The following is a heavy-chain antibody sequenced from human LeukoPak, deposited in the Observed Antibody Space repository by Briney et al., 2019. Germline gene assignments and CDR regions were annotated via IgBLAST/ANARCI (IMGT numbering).Heavy chain of an antibody. J-gene: IGHJ4*02. CDR2: IYSGGST. D-gene: IGHD6-19*01. Sequence: GGSLRLSCAASGFTVSSNYMSWVRQAPGTGLEWVSVIYSGGSTYYADSVKGRFTISRDNSKNTLYLQMNSLRAEDTAVYYCARDSSGWSYYFDYWGQGALVTVSS. CDR3: ARDSSGWSYYFDY. V-gene: IGHV3-66*01. CDR1: GFTVSSNY.